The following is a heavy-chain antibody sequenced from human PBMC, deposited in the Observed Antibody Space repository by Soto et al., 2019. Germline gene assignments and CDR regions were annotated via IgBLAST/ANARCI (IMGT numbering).Heavy chain of an antibody. CDR2: ISGSGGST. Sequence: EVQLLESGGGLVQPGGSLRLSCAASGFTFSSYAMSWVRQAPGKGLEWVSAISGSGGSTYYADSVKGRFTISRDNAKNTVYLQMNSLRAENTAVYYCAKHKRFLEWLSHAALDIWGQGTMVTVSS. V-gene: IGHV3-23*01. CDR3: AKHKRFLEWLSHAALDI. CDR1: GFTFSSYA. D-gene: IGHD3-3*01. J-gene: IGHJ3*02.